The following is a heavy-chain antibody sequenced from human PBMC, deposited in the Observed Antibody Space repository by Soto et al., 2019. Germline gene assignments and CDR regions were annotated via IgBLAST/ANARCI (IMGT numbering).Heavy chain of an antibody. CDR3: AKHLAQNFDY. J-gene: IGHJ4*02. CDR1: GFTFSSDA. Sequence: GAPLSPSCAASGFTFSSDAMSWVRQAPGKGLEWVSAITGSGGGTYYADSVKGRFTISRDNSKNTLYLQMNSLRAEDTAVYYCAKHLAQNFDYWGQGTLVTVSS. CDR2: ITGSGGGT. V-gene: IGHV3-23*01.